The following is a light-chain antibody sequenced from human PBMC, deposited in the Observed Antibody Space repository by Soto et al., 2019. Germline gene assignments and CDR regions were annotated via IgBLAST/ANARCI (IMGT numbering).Light chain of an antibody. CDR2: GAS. CDR1: QSVSNNY. J-gene: IGKJ1*01. Sequence: DIVLTQSPGTLSLSPGERATPSCRASQSVSNNYLAWYQQKPGRAPRLLIYGASNRATGIPDRFSGSGSGTDFTLTISRLEPEDFAVYYCQQYGSSGTFGQGTKVDIK. CDR3: QQYGSSGT. V-gene: IGKV3-20*01.